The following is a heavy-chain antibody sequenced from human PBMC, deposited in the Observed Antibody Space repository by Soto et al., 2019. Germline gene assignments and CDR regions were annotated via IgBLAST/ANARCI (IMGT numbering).Heavy chain of an antibody. V-gene: IGHV4-39*01. D-gene: IGHD3-9*01. CDR3: ARVLEEQRNPYFVGFDS. CDR2: MHNTSTT. J-gene: IGHJ4*02. Sequence: PSETLSLTCTVTDYSITSHSNYWGWIRQSPGREMQWIGTMHNTSTTSYNPSLQSRATIAIDASKNQMFLKLISVTAADTAVYYCARVLEEQRNPYFVGFDSWGQGTQVTVSS. CDR1: DYSITSHSNY.